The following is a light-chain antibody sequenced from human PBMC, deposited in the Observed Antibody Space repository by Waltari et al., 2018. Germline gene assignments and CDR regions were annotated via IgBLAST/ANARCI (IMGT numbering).Light chain of an antibody. CDR3: LQDYVYPWT. CDR2: NVS. CDR1: QAIRSD. Sequence: AIQMTQSPSSLSASVGDRVTITCRASQAIRSDLGWYQQKPGKAPNLLIYNVSNLQSGVPSRFSGSGAGTDFTLAISSLQPEDFGSYYCLQDYVYPWTFGQGTKVEIK. V-gene: IGKV1-6*01. J-gene: IGKJ1*01.